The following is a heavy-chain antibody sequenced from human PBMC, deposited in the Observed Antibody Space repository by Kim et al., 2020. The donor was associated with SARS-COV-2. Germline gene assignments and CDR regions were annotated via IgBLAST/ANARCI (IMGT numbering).Heavy chain of an antibody. Sequence: STNYTPSLKSRVTMSVDTSKNQFSRKLSSVTAADTAVYYGARDRFGVIDYWGQGTLVTVSS. V-gene: IGHV4-4*07. CDR3: ARDRFGVIDY. D-gene: IGHD3-10*01. J-gene: IGHJ4*02. CDR2: ST.